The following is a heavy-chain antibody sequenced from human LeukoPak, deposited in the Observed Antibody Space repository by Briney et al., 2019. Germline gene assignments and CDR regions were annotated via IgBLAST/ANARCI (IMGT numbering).Heavy chain of an antibody. Sequence: ASVKVSCKVSGYTLTQLSTHWVRQAPGKGLEWMGGFDPEDGETIYAQKFQGRVTMTEDTSTDTAYMELSSLRSDDTAVYYCATDSGTYFLFWGQGTLVTVSS. CDR1: GYTLTQLS. D-gene: IGHD1-26*01. V-gene: IGHV1-24*01. CDR3: ATDSGTYFLF. CDR2: FDPEDGET. J-gene: IGHJ4*02.